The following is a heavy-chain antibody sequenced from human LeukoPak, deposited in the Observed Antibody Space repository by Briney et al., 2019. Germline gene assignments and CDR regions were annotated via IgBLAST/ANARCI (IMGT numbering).Heavy chain of an antibody. Sequence: ASVKVSCKASGYTFTGYYMHWVRQAPGQGLEWMGWINPNSGGTNYAQKFQGRVTMTRDTSISTAYMELSRLRSDDTAVYYCARDQSFPYDFWSGYPSDYWGQGTLVTVSS. CDR3: ARDQSFPYDFWSGYPSDY. CDR2: INPNSGGT. D-gene: IGHD3-3*01. CDR1: GYTFTGYY. J-gene: IGHJ4*02. V-gene: IGHV1-2*02.